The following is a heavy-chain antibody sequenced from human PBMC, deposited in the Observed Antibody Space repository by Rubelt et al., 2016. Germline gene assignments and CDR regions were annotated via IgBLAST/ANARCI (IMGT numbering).Heavy chain of an antibody. CDR2: IYYSGST. J-gene: IGHJ4*02. Sequence: QVQLQESGPGLVKPSETLSLTCTVSGGSISSYYWSWIRQPPGKGLEWIGYIYYSGSTNYNPSLKSRVTISVDTSKNQFSRKLSSVTAADTAVYYCAGGITIFGVASGYFDYWGQGTLVTVSS. CDR1: GGSISSYY. CDR3: AGGITIFGVASGYFDY. V-gene: IGHV4-59*01. D-gene: IGHD3-3*01.